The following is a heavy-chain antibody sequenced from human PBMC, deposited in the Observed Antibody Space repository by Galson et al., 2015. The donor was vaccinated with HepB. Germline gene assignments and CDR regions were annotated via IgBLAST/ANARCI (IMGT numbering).Heavy chain of an antibody. CDR2: IDSGGST. CDR3: ARAGRGYSYGFDP. Sequence: SLRLSCAASGFTFSSYWMSWVRQAPGKGLEWVSGIDSGGSTYYADSVKGRFTISRDNSKNTLYLQMNSLRAEDTAVYYCARAGRGYSYGFDPWGQGTLVTVSS. V-gene: IGHV3-66*01. J-gene: IGHJ5*02. D-gene: IGHD5-18*01. CDR1: GFTFSSYW.